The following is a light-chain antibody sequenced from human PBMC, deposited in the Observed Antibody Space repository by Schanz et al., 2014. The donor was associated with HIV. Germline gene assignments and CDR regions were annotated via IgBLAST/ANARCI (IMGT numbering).Light chain of an antibody. CDR2: LNSDGSH. Sequence: QSVLTQSPSASASLGASVKLTCTLSSGHSSYAIAWHQQQPEKGPRFLMKLNSDGSHRKGDGVPDRFSGSKSGTSASLAITGLQAEDEADYYCQSYDSGLSGILFGGGTKLTVL. J-gene: IGLJ2*01. CDR3: QSYDSGLSGIL. CDR1: SGHSSYA. V-gene: IGLV4-69*01.